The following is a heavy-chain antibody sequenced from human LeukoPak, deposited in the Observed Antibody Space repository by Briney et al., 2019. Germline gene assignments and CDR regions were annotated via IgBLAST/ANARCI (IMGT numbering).Heavy chain of an antibody. CDR1: GYTFTGYY. CDR2: INPNSGGT. D-gene: IGHD6-13*01. J-gene: IGHJ6*02. V-gene: IGHV1-2*02. CDR3: ASISGSSWPPYYYYYGMDV. Sequence: ASVKVSCKASGYTFTGYYMHWARQAPGQGLEWMGWINPNSGGTNYAQKFQGRVTMTRDTSISTAYMELSRLRSDDTAVYYCASISGSSWPPYYYYYGMDVWGQGTTVTVSS.